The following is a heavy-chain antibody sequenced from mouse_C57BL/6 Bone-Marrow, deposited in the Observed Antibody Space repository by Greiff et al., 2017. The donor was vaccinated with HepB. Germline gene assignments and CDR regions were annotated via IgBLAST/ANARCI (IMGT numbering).Heavy chain of an antibody. D-gene: IGHD1-1*01. Sequence: EVHLVVESGGGLVKPGGSLKLSCAASGFTFSDYGMHWVRQAPEKGLEWVAYISSGSSTIYYADTVKGRFTISRDNAMNTLFLQMTSLRSEDTAMYYCARGLLRVPYFDYWGQGTTLTVSS. CDR2: ISSGSSTI. CDR3: ARGLLRVPYFDY. CDR1: GFTFSDYG. V-gene: IGHV5-17*01. J-gene: IGHJ2*01.